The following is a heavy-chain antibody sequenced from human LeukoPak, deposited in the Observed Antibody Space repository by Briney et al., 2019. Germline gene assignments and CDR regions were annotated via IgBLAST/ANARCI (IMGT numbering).Heavy chain of an antibody. CDR1: GFTFSSYS. Sequence: GGSLRLSCAASGFTFSSYSMNWVRQAPGKGLEWVSSISSSSYIYYADSVKGRFTISRDNAKNSLYLQMNSLRAEDTAVYYCARTASIAAAVNNWFDPWGQGTLVTVSS. CDR3: ARTASIAAAVNNWFDP. D-gene: IGHD6-13*01. J-gene: IGHJ5*02. V-gene: IGHV3-21*01. CDR2: ISSSSYI.